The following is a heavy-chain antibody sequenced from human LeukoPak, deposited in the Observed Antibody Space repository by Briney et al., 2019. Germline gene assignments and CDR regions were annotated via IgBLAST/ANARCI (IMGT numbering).Heavy chain of an antibody. V-gene: IGHV3-23*01. CDR1: GFTFSSYA. Sequence: GGSLRLSCAASGFTFSSYAMSWVRQAPGKGLEWVSAISGSGSTYYADSVKGRFTISRDNSKNTLYLQMNSLRAEDTAVYYCARVARGGYYGWFDPWGQGTLVTVSS. J-gene: IGHJ5*02. CDR2: ISGSGST. CDR3: ARVARGGYYGWFDP. D-gene: IGHD1-26*01.